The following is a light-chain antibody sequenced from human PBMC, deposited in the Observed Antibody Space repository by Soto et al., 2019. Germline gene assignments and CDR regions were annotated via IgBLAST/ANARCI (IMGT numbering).Light chain of an antibody. CDR2: EVN. CDR3: SSYAGINNLGV. Sequence: QSALTQPPSASGSPGQSVTISCTGTSSDVGGYKYVSWYQQHPGKAPKLMIFEVNKRPSGVPDRFSGSKSGNTASLTVSGLQAEDEADYYCSSYAGINNLGVXXTGXKLTVL. V-gene: IGLV2-8*01. J-gene: IGLJ1*01. CDR1: SSDVGGYKY.